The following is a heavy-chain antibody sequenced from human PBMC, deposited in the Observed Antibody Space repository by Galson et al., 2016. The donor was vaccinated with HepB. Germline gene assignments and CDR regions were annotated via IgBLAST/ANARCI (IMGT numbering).Heavy chain of an antibody. CDR2: ISWNSVSI. J-gene: IGHJ6*04. CDR1: GFTFDDYA. D-gene: IGHD1-14*01. V-gene: IGHV3-9*01. Sequence: SLRLSCAASGFTFDDYAMHWVRQVPGKGLEWVSVISWNSVSIAYADSVKGRFTISRDNAQKSLYLEMNSLGVDDTALYYCAKDVGALSPVAKKTYFYFYGMAAWGKGTTVIVSA. CDR3: AKDVGALSPVAKKTYFYFYGMAA.